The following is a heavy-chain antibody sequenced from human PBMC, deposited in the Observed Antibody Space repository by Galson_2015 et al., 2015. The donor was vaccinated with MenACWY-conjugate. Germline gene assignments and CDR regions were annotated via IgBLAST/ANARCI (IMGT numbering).Heavy chain of an antibody. CDR2: MSGSGGIK. CDR3: AQDWTDGSSSWNYFDL. D-gene: IGHD6-13*01. Sequence: SLRLSCAASGFTFDSYAMSWVRQAPGKGLEWVSGMSGSGGIKEYADSVKGRFIISRDNSKNTVYLEMNSLRAEDTAVYHCAQDWTDGSSSWNYFDLWGRGTLVTVSS. CDR1: GFTFDSYA. V-gene: IGHV3-23*01. J-gene: IGHJ2*01.